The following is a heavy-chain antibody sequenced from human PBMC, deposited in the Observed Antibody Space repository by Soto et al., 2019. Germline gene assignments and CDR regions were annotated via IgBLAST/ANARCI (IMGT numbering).Heavy chain of an antibody. J-gene: IGHJ4*02. CDR2: ISYDGTSK. Sequence: GGSLRLSFVASGFTFSHYAMHWVRQAPGKGLEWVAVISYDGTSKDYADSVQGRFSLSRDNSNNVLFLQMDSLRVEDTAAYYCAKDRQPDGIWTIDYWGQGSLVTVSS. CDR3: AKDRQPDGIWTIDY. CDR1: GFTFSHYA. D-gene: IGHD3-9*01. V-gene: IGHV3-30-3*01.